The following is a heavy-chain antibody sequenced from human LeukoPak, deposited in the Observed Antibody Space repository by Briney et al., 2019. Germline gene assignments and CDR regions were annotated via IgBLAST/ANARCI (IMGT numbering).Heavy chain of an antibody. CDR3: AKKVGEYFDY. CDR1: GFTFSSYG. V-gene: IGHV3-23*01. Sequence: GGSLRLSCAASGFTFSSYGMHWVRQAPGKGLEWVSDISGSGGSTYYADSVKGRFTISRDNSKNTLYLQMKSLRAEDTAVYYCAKKVGEYFDYWGQGTLVTVSS. D-gene: IGHD3-10*01. CDR2: ISGSGGST. J-gene: IGHJ4*02.